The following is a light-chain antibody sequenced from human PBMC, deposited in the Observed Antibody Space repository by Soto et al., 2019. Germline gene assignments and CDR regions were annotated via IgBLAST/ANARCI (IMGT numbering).Light chain of an antibody. CDR3: QQYGSTPRT. Sequence: EIVLTQSPGTLSLSPGERATLSCRASQSVSSSNLAWYQQKPGQAPRLLIYGASSRATGIPDRFSGSGSGPDFTLTISRRESEDFAVYYCQQYGSTPRTFGQGTKVEIK. J-gene: IGKJ1*01. V-gene: IGKV3-20*01. CDR2: GAS. CDR1: QSVSSSN.